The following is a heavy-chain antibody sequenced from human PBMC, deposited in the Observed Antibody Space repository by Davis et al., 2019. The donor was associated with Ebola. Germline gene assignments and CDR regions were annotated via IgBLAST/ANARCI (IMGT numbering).Heavy chain of an antibody. V-gene: IGHV3-53*01. CDR3: ATSLGCSDGSCFLGAS. CDR2: IYSGGDT. D-gene: IGHD2-15*01. CDR1: GLTVTSNY. Sequence: PGGSLRLSCAASGLTVTSNYMSWVRQAPGKGLEWVSVIYSGGDTYYADSVKGRFTISRDNSKNTPYLQLNRLRVDDTAVYYCATSLGCSDGSCFLGASWGQGTLVTVSP. J-gene: IGHJ4*02.